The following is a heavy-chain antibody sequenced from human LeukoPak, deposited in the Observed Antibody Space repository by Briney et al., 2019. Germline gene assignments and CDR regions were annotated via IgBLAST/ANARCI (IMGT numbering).Heavy chain of an antibody. D-gene: IGHD6-19*01. J-gene: IGHJ6*02. V-gene: IGHV3-7*01. CDR1: GFTFSSYW. CDR3: ARWLVPYYYYGMDV. CDR2: IKQDGSEK. Sequence: GGSLRLSCAASGFTFSSYWMSWVRQAPGKGLEWVANIKQDGSEKYYVDSVKGRFTISRDNAKNSLYLQMNSLRAEDTAVYYCARWLVPYYYYGMDVWGQGTTVTVSS.